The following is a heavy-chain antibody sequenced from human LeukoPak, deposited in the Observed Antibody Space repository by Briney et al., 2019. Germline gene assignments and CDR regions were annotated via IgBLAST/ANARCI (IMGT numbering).Heavy chain of an antibody. Sequence: SETLSLTCTVSGYSISSGYYWGWIRQPPGKGLEWIGSIYHSGSTYYNPSLKSRVTISVDTSKNQFSLKLSSVTAADTAVYYCARGGEYCSSTSCYQTTGELDYWGQGTLVTVSS. CDR2: IYHSGST. CDR3: ARGGEYCSSTSCYQTTGELDY. J-gene: IGHJ4*02. D-gene: IGHD2-2*01. CDR1: GYSISSGYY. V-gene: IGHV4-38-2*02.